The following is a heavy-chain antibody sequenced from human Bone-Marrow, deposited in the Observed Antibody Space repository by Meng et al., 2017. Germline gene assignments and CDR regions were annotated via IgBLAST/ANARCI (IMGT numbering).Heavy chain of an antibody. CDR2: IKSKTDGGTT. CDR1: GFTFSNAW. Sequence: EVQVEESGGALVQRGGSLRLSCAASGFTFSNAWMSWVRQAPGKGLEWVGRIKSKTDGGTTDYAAPVKGRFTISRDDSKNTLYLQMDSLITEDTAVYFCATGAAAADHWGQGTLVTVSS. V-gene: IGHV3-15*02. CDR3: ATGAAAADH. D-gene: IGHD6-13*01. J-gene: IGHJ4*02.